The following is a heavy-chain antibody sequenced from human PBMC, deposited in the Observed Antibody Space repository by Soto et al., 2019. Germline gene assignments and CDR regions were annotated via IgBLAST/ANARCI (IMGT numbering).Heavy chain of an antibody. CDR1: GFTFNSFG. J-gene: IGHJ6*02. D-gene: IGHD3-3*01. CDR3: ARTGLQIIQATSYYYGLDV. V-gene: IGHV3-33*01. Sequence: QVQLVESGGGVVQPGTSLRLSCEASGFTFNSFGMHWVRQAPGKGLEWVAMIWHDGTNRYYVDSVKGRFTISRDHSKDTLYLQMNNLRAEDTAVYYCARTGLQIIQATSYYYGLDVWGQGTTVTVSS. CDR2: IWHDGTNR.